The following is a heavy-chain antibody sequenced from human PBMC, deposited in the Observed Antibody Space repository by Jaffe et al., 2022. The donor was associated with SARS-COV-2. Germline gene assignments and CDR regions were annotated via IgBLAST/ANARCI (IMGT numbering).Heavy chain of an antibody. CDR1: GYTFSSYA. D-gene: IGHD6-6*01. J-gene: IGHJ5*02. Sequence: QVQLVQSGAEVEKPGASLKLSCKASGYTFSSYAMHWVRQAPGQRLEWMGWIYTGNGNTKYSQDFQGRVSITRDTSATTVYMELSSLRSEDTAVYYCARGGIAPRLSYFDPWGQGTLVTVSS. V-gene: IGHV1-3*04. CDR3: ARGGIAPRLSYFDP. CDR2: IYTGNGNT.